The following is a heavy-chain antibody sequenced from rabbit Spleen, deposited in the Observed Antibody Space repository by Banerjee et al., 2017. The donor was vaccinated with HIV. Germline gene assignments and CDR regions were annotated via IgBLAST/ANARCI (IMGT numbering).Heavy chain of an antibody. D-gene: IGHD1-1*01. V-gene: IGHV1S40*01. Sequence: QSLEESGGDLVKPGASLTLTCTASGFAFNSVYDMCWVRQAPGKGLEWIGYIYSTIYYTYYASWAKGRFTISRTSSTTVTLQMTSLTAADTATYFCARDLVAVIGWNFNLWGQGTLVTVS. CDR3: ARDLVAVIGWNFNL. CDR1: GFAFNSVYD. CDR2: IYSTIYYT. J-gene: IGHJ4*01.